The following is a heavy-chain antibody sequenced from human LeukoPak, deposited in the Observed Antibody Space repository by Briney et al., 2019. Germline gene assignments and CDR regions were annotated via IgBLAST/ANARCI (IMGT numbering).Heavy chain of an antibody. D-gene: IGHD5-12*01. CDR1: GGSISSGGYY. J-gene: IGHJ3*02. Sequence: SETLSLTCTVSGGSISSGGYYWSWIRQPPGKGLEWIGYIYHSGSTYYNPSLKSRVTISVDRSKNQFSLKLSSVTAADTAVYYCARDPKRYSGYDFDFDIWGQGTMVTVSS. V-gene: IGHV4-30-2*01. CDR3: ARDPKRYSGYDFDFDI. CDR2: IYHSGST.